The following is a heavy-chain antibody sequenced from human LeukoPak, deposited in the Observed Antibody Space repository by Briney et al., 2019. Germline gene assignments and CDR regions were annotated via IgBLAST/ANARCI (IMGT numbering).Heavy chain of an antibody. CDR1: GFTFSRFW. CDR3: ARYPHDY. V-gene: IGHV3-7*01. Sequence: GGSLRLSCAASGFTFSRFWMSWVRQAPGKELEREANIKQDGSEKYYVDSVKGRFTTSRDNANNSLYLQMNSLRAEDTAVYYCARYPHDYWGQGTLVNVSS. CDR2: IKQDGSEK. J-gene: IGHJ4*02.